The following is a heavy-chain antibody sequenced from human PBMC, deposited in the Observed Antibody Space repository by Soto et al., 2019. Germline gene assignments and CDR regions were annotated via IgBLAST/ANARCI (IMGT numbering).Heavy chain of an antibody. CDR3: AREKDRILRGYAFGY. Sequence: QVQLQESGPRLVKPSETLSLTCSVSGSSISPYYWTWLRQAPGKGLEWIGYLFYRGTATYNPALKSRVTISLDTSKKQVSLRLSSVTAADTAVYYCAREKDRILRGYAFGYWGPGTTVTVSS. D-gene: IGHD1-26*01. J-gene: IGHJ3*01. CDR1: GSSISPYY. V-gene: IGHV4-59*01. CDR2: LFYRGTA.